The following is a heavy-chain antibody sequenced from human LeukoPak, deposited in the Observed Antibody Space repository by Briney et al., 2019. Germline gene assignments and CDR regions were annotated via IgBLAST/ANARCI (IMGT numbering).Heavy chain of an antibody. CDR3: ASYRIAARGYYFDY. V-gene: IGHV4-59*08. CDR1: GGSISSCY. Sequence: PSETLSLTCTVSGGSISSCYWSWIRQPPGKGLEWIGYIYYSGSTNYNPSLKSRVTISVDTSKNQFSLKLSSVTAADTAVYYCASYRIAARGYYFDYWGQGTLVTVSS. CDR2: IYYSGST. J-gene: IGHJ4*02. D-gene: IGHD6-6*01.